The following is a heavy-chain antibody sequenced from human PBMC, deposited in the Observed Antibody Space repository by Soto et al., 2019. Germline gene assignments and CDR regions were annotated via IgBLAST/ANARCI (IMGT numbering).Heavy chain of an antibody. J-gene: IGHJ4*02. D-gene: IGHD3-16*01. Sequence: ESGGGVVQPGRSLRLSCAASGFTFSSYGMHWVRQAPGKGLEWVAVISYDGSNKYYADSVKGRFTISRDNSKNTLYLQMNSLRAEDTAVYYCAKDSYDYIWGSLGYFDYWGQGTLVTVSS. CDR3: AKDSYDYIWGSLGYFDY. CDR2: ISYDGSNK. CDR1: GFTFSSYG. V-gene: IGHV3-30*18.